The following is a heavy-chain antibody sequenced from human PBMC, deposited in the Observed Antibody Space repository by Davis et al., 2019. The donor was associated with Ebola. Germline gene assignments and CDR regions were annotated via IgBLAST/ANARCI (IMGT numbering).Heavy chain of an antibody. J-gene: IGHJ6*02. CDR3: AKGQDIVVVPAAIFHYYYYGMDV. V-gene: IGHV3-53*01. D-gene: IGHD2-2*02. CDR1: GFTVSSNY. CDR2: IYSGGST. Sequence: GESLKISCAASGFTVSSNYMSWVRQAPGKGLEWVSVIYSGGSTYYADSVKGRFTISRDNSKNTLYLQMNSLRAEDTAVYYCAKGQDIVVVPAAIFHYYYYGMDVWGQGTTVTVSS.